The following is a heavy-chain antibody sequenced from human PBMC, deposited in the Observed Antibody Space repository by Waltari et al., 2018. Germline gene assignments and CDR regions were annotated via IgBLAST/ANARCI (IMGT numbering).Heavy chain of an antibody. V-gene: IGHV3-74*01. CDR1: GIIFSTYW. Sequence: EVQLVESGGGLVQPGGSLRLSCAASGIIFSTYWMHWVRQAPGKGLVWVSLINSEGSSRTSADSVKGRFTISRDNAKNTLYLQMNSLRGEDTAVYYCVRKSTSATGDSFDMWGQGTMVTVSS. CDR3: VRKSTSATGDSFDM. J-gene: IGHJ3*02. D-gene: IGHD5-12*01. CDR2: INSEGSSR.